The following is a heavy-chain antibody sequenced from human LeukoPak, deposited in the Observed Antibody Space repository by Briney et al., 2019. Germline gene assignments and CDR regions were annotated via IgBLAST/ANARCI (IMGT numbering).Heavy chain of an antibody. CDR3: AKVQWASSLVNHDAFDI. J-gene: IGHJ3*02. CDR2: ISGSGGST. V-gene: IGHV3-23*01. D-gene: IGHD3-9*01. CDR1: GFTFSSYA. Sequence: GGSLRLSCAASGFTFSSYAMSWVRQAPGKGLEWVSEISGSGGSTYCADSVKGRFTVSRDNPKNTLYLQMNSLRAEDTAVYYCAKVQWASSLVNHDAFDIWGQGTMVTVSS.